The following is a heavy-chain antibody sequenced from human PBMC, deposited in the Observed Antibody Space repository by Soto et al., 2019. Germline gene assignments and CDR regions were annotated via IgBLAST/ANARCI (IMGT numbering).Heavy chain of an antibody. Sequence: GESLKISCAASGFTFDDYTMHWVRQAPGKGLEWVSLISWDGGSTYYADSVKGRFTISRDNSENSLYLQMNSLRTEDTALYYCAKDILGSGPQEGMDVWGQGTTVTVSS. V-gene: IGHV3-43*01. D-gene: IGHD3-10*01. J-gene: IGHJ6*02. CDR2: ISWDGGST. CDR3: AKDILGSGPQEGMDV. CDR1: GFTFDDYT.